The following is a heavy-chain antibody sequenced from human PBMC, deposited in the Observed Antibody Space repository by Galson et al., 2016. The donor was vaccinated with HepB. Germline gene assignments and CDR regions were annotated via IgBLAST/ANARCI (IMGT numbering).Heavy chain of an antibody. CDR3: ARDCSTTTCYLLIDS. J-gene: IGHJ4*02. CDR1: GYIFTTYG. V-gene: IGHV1-18*01. Sequence: SVKVSCKASGYIFTTYGISWVRQAPRQGLEWMGWISAYNGNTNYAQKLQGRVTMTTDTSTSTAYMELRSLRSDDTAVYYCARDCSTTTCYLLIDSWGQGTLVTVSS. CDR2: ISAYNGNT. D-gene: IGHD2-2*01.